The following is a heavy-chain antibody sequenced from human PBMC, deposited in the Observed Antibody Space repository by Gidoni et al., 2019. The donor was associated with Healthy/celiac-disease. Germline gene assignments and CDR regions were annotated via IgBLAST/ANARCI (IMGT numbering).Heavy chain of an antibody. V-gene: IGHV4-34*01. Sequence: QVQLQQWGAGLLKPSETLSLTCAVYGGSFSGYYWSWIRQPPGKGLEWIGEINHSGSTNYNPSLKSRVTISVDTSKNQFSLKLSSVTAADTAVYYCARRGTPRWFDPWGQGTLVTVSS. D-gene: IGHD1-1*01. J-gene: IGHJ5*02. CDR2: INHSGST. CDR3: ARRGTPRWFDP. CDR1: GGSFSGYY.